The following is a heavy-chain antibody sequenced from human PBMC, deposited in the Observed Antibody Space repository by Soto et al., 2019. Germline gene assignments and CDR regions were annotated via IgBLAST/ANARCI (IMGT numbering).Heavy chain of an antibody. D-gene: IGHD1-26*01. CDR2: IRGEVYGGTT. V-gene: IGHV3-49*04. CDR3: SRVTRELGSEKYFFDF. J-gene: IGHJ4*02. CDR1: GFTFGEYA. Sequence: PGGSLRLSCTTSGFTFGEYAMSWVRQAPGKGLEWVGFIRGEVYGGTTEYAAPVKGRITISRDDSKGIAYLQMNSLKTEDTAMYYCSRVTRELGSEKYFFDFRGQGTLVTVSS.